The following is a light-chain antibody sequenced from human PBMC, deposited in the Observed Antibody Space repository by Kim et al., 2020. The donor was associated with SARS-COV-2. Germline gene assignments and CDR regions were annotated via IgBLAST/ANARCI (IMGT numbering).Light chain of an antibody. CDR1: SGDSSNA. CDR3: QTWGTGIWV. J-gene: IGLJ3*02. CDR2: VNRDGSH. Sequence: PVKLTSTLSSGDSSNAIAWHQQQPEKCPRYLMQVNRDGSHSKGDGIPDRFSGSSSGAERYLTISSLQSDDEADYYCQTWGTGIWVFGGGTQLTVL. V-gene: IGLV4-69*01.